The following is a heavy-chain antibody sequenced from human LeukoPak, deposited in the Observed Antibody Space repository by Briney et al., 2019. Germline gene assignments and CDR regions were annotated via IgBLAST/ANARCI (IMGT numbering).Heavy chain of an antibody. J-gene: IGHJ6*02. D-gene: IGHD2-8*01. Sequence: GGSLRLSCTASGFIFSNYAMHWVRRAPGKGLEWVAVISYDGSYKYSADSVKGRFTISRDNSKNTLYLQMNSLRTEGTAVYYCAREGYCTNGVCSGKYFAKDVWGQGTTVTVSS. CDR2: ISYDGSYK. CDR1: GFIFSNYA. V-gene: IGHV3-30*04. CDR3: AREGYCTNGVCSGKYFAKDV.